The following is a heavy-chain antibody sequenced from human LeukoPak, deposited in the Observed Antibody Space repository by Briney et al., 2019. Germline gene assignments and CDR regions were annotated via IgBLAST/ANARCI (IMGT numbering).Heavy chain of an antibody. J-gene: IGHJ6*03. V-gene: IGHV3-74*01. CDR3: ARPPDNYYYYYMDV. CDR1: GFTFSSYW. CDR2: INSDGSST. Sequence: GGSLRLSCAASGFTFSSYWMHWVRQAPGKGLVWVSRINSDGSSTNYADSVKGRFTISRDNAKNTLYLQMNSLRAEDTAVYYCARPPDNYYYYYMDVWGKGTTVTVSS.